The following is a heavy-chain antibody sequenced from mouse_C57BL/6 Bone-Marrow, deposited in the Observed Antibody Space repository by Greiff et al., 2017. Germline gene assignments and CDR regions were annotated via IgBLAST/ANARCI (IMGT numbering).Heavy chain of an antibody. V-gene: IGHV5-6*01. CDR1: GFTFSSYG. Sequence: EVQRVESGGDLVKPGGSLKLSCAASGFTFSSYGMSWVRQTPDKRLEWVATISSGGSYTYYPDSVKGRYTISRDNAKNTLYLQLSSLKSEDTAMFYGGSYVRYCSARDYWGQGTTLTVSS. D-gene: IGHD1-1*01. J-gene: IGHJ2*01. CDR2: ISSGGSYT. CDR3: GSYVRYCSARDY.